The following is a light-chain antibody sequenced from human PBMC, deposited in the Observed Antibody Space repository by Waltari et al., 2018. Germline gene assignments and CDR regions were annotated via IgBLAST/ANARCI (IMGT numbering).Light chain of an antibody. CDR3: QQYDSDSRT. J-gene: IGKJ1*01. CDR1: QSISNW. Sequence: DIQMTQSPSTLSASVGDRVTITCRASQSISNWVAWYQQKPGKAPNLLLHQSSTLKTGVPSRFTGSGSGTEFTLTITSLQPEDFATYYCQQYDSDSRTFGQGTKVDLK. CDR2: QSS. V-gene: IGKV1-5*03.